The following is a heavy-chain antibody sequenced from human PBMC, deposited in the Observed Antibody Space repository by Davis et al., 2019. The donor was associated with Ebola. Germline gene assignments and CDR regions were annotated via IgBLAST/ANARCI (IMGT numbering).Heavy chain of an antibody. CDR1: GGSISSHNW. D-gene: IGHD3-10*01. Sequence: SETLSLTCGVSGGSISSHNWWCWVRQPPGKGLEWIGDIYLSGTTNYNPSLKSRVTIPVEKSKNQSSLEPSSVTAADTAVYYCARAMVTMVSFAFDIWGQGTVITVSS. J-gene: IGHJ3*02. CDR3: ARAMVTMVSFAFDI. CDR2: IYLSGTT. V-gene: IGHV4/OR15-8*01.